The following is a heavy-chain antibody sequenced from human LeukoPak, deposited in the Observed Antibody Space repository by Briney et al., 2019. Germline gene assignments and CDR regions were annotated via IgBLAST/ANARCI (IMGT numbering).Heavy chain of an antibody. CDR2: IGPDGGTT. D-gene: IGHD6-13*01. Sequence: GGSLRLSCAASGFTFYTYGMHWVRQAPGKGLEYVSGIGPDGGTTYYANSVKGRFTISRDNSKYMLYLQMDSLTADDLAVYYCARGAQLTGYWGQGTLVTVSS. CDR3: ARGAQLTGY. J-gene: IGHJ4*02. V-gene: IGHV3-64*01. CDR1: GFTFYTYG.